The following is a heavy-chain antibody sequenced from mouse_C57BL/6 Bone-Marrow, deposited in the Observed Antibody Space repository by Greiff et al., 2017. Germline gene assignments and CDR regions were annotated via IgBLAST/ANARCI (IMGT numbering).Heavy chain of an antibody. D-gene: IGHD1-1*01. Sequence: GGGLVQPKGSLKLSCAAPGFTFNTYAMHWVRQAPGKGLELVARIRSNSCNYATYYADSVKERFTNSRYDSQRMLYIPSSNLKTLDTAMYSCVIERFITTVHGGQGTTLTVSS. V-gene: IGHV10-3*01. CDR2: IRSNSCNYAT. J-gene: IGHJ2*01. CDR1: GFTFNTYA. CDR3: VIERFITTVH.